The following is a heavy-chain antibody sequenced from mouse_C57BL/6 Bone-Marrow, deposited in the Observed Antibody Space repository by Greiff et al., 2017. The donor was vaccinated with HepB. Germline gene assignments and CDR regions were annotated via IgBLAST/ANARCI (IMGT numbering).Heavy chain of an antibody. D-gene: IGHD2-3*01. CDR2: IHPNSGST. Sequence: QVQLQQPGAELVKPGASVKLSCKASGYTFTSYWMHWVKQRPGQGREWIGMIHPNSGSTNYNEKFKSKATLTVDKSASTAYMQLSSLTSEDSAVYYCARGRWLLGYAMDYWGQGTSVTVSS. J-gene: IGHJ4*01. CDR1: GYTFTSYW. V-gene: IGHV1-64*01. CDR3: ARGRWLLGYAMDY.